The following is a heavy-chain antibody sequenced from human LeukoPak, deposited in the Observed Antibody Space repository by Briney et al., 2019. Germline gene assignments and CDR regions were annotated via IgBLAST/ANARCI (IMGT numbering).Heavy chain of an antibody. J-gene: IGHJ4*02. CDR3: ASLPIAAAGTSRWRWTPATFDY. CDR2: ISSSSSYI. D-gene: IGHD6-13*01. CDR1: GFTFRSYS. Sequence: GGSLRLSCAASGFTFRSYSMHWVRQAPGKGLEWVSSISSSSSYIYYADSVKGRFTISRDNAKNSLYLQMNSLRAEDTAVYYCASLPIAAAGTSRWRWTPATFDYWGQGTLVTVSS. V-gene: IGHV3-21*01.